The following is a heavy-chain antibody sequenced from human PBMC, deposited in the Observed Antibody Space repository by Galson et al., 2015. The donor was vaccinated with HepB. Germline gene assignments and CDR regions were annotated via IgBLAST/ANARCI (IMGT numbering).Heavy chain of an antibody. CDR3: ARALCDTSSCYIFDF. D-gene: IGHD2-2*02. CDR1: GYSFTGYH. J-gene: IGHJ4*02. V-gene: IGHV1-2*02. Sequence: SVKVSCKASGYSFTGYHIHWVRQAPGQGLEWMGWIHPNTGDTSYAQSFQGRVTMTRDTSTGTAYMDLSSLRSDDTAVYYCARALCDTSSCYIFDFWGQGTLVTVSS. CDR2: IHPNTGDT.